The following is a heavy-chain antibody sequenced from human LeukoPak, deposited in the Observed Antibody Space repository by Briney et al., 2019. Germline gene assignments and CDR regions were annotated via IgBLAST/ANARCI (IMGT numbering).Heavy chain of an antibody. J-gene: IGHJ6*02. CDR3: AKDTPLELRYYYYGMDV. CDR1: GFTFSSYA. D-gene: IGHD1-7*01. Sequence: GGSLRLSCAASGFTFSSYAMSWVRQAPGKGLEWVSAISGSGGSTYYADSVKGRFTISRDNSKNTLYLQMSSLRAEDTAVYYCAKDTPLELRYYYYGMDVWGQGTTVTVSS. CDR2: ISGSGGST. V-gene: IGHV3-23*01.